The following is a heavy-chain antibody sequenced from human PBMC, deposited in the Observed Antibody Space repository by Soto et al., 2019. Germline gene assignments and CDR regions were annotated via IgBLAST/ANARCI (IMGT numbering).Heavy chain of an antibody. CDR1: GYTFTSYG. J-gene: IGHJ6*02. Sequence: GASVKVSCKASGYTFTSYGISWARQAPGQGLEWMGWISAYNGNTNYAQKLQGRVTMTTDTSTSTAYMELRSLRSDDTAVYYCARVTQGSRLVPYYYGMDVWGQGTTVTVSS. CDR2: ISAYNGNT. CDR3: ARVTQGSRLVPYYYGMDV. V-gene: IGHV1-18*01. D-gene: IGHD6-19*01.